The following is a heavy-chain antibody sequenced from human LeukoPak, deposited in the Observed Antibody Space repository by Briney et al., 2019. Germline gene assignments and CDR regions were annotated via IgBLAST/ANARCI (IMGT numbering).Heavy chain of an antibody. Sequence: PSETLSLTCAVYGGSFSGYYWSWIRQPPGKGLEWIGEINYSGSTNYNPSLKSRVTISVDTSKNQFSLKLSSVTAADTAVYYCARGGGIMTNYYYYGMDVWGQGTTVTVSS. J-gene: IGHJ6*02. CDR3: ARGGGIMTNYYYYGMDV. CDR1: GGSFSGYY. D-gene: IGHD3-16*01. V-gene: IGHV4-34*01. CDR2: INYSGST.